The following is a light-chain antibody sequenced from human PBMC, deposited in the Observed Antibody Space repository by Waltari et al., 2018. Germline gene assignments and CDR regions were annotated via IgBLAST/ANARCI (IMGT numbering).Light chain of an antibody. CDR2: CES. Sequence: DIVMTQSPDSLAVSLGERATINCKSSQSVLYSSNNKNYLAWYQQKPGQPPRRLICCESPGESGVPERFSGIEFGTGITLTSSSLQADDVAVYYGEQYYSTPLTFGGGTKVEIK. CDR3: EQYYSTPLT. V-gene: IGKV4-1*01. J-gene: IGKJ4*01. CDR1: QSVLYSSNNKNY.